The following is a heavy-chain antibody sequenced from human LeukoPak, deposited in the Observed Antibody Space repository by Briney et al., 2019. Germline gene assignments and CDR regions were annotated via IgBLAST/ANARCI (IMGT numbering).Heavy chain of an antibody. D-gene: IGHD3/OR15-3a*01. CDR2: IYYSGST. Sequence: PSETLFPTCTVSGGSISSYYWSWIRQPPGKGLEWIGYIYYSGSTNYNPSLKSRVTISVDTSKNQFSLKLSSVTAADTAVYYCARSHSVWTSFDYWGQGTLVTVSS. J-gene: IGHJ4*02. CDR1: GGSISSYY. V-gene: IGHV4-59*01. CDR3: ARSHSVWTSFDY.